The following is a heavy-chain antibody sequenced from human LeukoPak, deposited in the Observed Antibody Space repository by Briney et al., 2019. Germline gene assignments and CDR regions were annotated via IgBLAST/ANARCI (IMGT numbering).Heavy chain of an antibody. V-gene: IGHV3-72*01. J-gene: IGHJ3*01. CDR3: APGGDYCSTTSCPS. CDR1: GFTFSDHY. CDR2: SRNKANSYTT. Sequence: GGSLRLSCAASGFTFSDHYIDWVRQAPGKGLEWVGRSRNKANSYTTEYAASVKGRFTISRDDSKNSLYLQMNSLKTEDTAVYCCAPGGDYCSTTSCPSWGQGTMVTVSS. D-gene: IGHD2-2*01.